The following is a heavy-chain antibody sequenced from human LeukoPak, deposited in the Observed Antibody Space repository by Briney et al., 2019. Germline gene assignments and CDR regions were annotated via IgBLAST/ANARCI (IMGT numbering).Heavy chain of an antibody. Sequence: KTSETLSLTCTVSGGSISRYYWDWIRQAPGKGLEWIGYIYDTGSTNYNPSLESRVTISVDTSNNQFSLKLSSVTAADTVVYYCARHTYSYCSGDNCGERFDCWGQGTLVTVSS. J-gene: IGHJ4*02. CDR3: ARHTYSYCSGDNCGERFDC. CDR1: GGSISRYY. V-gene: IGHV4-59*08. CDR2: IYDTGST. D-gene: IGHD2-15*01.